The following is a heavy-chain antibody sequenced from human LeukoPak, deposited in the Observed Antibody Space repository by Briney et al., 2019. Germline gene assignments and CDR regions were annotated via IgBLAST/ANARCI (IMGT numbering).Heavy chain of an antibody. CDR1: GFTFSSHA. CDR3: AKTVGYSSSWGDYFDY. Sequence: GGSLRLSCAASGFTFSSHAMSWVRQAPGKGLEWVSSVSGSGGSTYHADSVKGRFTISRDHSKNTLYLQMNSLRADDTAIYYCAKTVGYSSSWGDYFDYWGQGTLVTVSS. CDR2: VSGSGGST. J-gene: IGHJ4*02. V-gene: IGHV3-23*01. D-gene: IGHD6-13*01.